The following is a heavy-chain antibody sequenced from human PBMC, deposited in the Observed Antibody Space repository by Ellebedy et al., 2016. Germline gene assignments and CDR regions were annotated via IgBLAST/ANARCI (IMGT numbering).Heavy chain of an antibody. Sequence: DSVKGRFTISRDNSKNTLYLQMSSLRAEDTAVYYCVKGVAVTTRGYYFDYWGQGTLVTVSS. CDR3: VKGVAVTTRGYYFDY. V-gene: IGHV3-64D*06. J-gene: IGHJ4*02. D-gene: IGHD2-21*02.